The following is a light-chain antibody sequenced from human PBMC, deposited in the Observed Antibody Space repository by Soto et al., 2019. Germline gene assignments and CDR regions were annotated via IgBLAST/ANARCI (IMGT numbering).Light chain of an antibody. CDR2: GAY. CDR3: QQYNNWPPIT. J-gene: IGKJ5*01. Sequence: ETVMTQSPATLSVSPGERATLSCRASQSVGTNLAWYQQKRGQPPRLLIFGAYARVADIPARFSGSGSGTEFTLTIRSLQSEDFAVYYCQQYNNWPPITFGQGTRREIK. V-gene: IGKV3-15*01. CDR1: QSVGTN.